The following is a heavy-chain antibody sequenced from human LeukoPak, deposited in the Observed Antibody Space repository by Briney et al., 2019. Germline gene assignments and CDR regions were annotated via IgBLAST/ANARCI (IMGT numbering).Heavy chain of an antibody. J-gene: IGHJ6*02. Sequence: SETLSLTCAVYGGSFSGYYWSWIRQPPGKGLEWSGEINHSGSTNYHPSLKSRVTISVDTSKNQFSLKLSSRTAADTAVYYCARNDYGDPYYYYGMDVWGQGTTVTVSS. D-gene: IGHD4/OR15-4a*01. CDR1: GGSFSGYY. CDR2: INHSGST. V-gene: IGHV4-34*01. CDR3: ARNDYGDPYYYYGMDV.